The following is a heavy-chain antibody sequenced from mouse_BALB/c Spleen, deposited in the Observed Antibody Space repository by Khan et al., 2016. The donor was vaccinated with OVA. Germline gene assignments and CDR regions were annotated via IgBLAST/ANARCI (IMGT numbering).Heavy chain of an antibody. D-gene: IGHD2-14*01. J-gene: IGHJ4*01. CDR2: IWGDGGT. V-gene: IGHV2-6-4*01. CDR1: GFSLTSYN. Sequence: QVQLKQSGPGLVAPSQSLSITCTVSGFSLTSYNIHWVRQPPGKGLEWLEMIWGDGGTDYNSTLKYRLNICKDNSNSQAFLKMNSHQTDDTAMYYCAIAYYSYDGYYSMDYWGQGTSVTVSS. CDR3: AIAYYSYDGYYSMDY.